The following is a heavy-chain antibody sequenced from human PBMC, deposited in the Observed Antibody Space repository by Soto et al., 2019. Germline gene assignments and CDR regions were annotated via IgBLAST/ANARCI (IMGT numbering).Heavy chain of an antibody. J-gene: IGHJ4*02. CDR2: IYYSGST. V-gene: IGHV4-59*01. Sequence: QVQLQESGPGLVKPSETLSLTCTVSGGSINTAYWSWIRQRPGKGLEWIGYIYYSGSTNYNPSLKSRVTISLDTSKNEVSLQLSSVTAADTAVYYCTRDIAPYYFDCWGQGTLVTVSS. D-gene: IGHD6-13*01. CDR1: GGSINTAY. CDR3: TRDIAPYYFDC.